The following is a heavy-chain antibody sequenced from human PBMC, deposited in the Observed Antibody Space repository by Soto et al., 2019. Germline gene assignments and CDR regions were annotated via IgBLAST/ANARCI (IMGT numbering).Heavy chain of an antibody. CDR2: INPNGGST. CDR3: GREQGARPGGGGTEPLDI. Sequence: QVQLVQSGAEVKKPGASVKISCEASGYSFTSQYVHWVRQAPGQGLEWMGIINPNGGSTTYAQKFPGKVTLTKGTSRSSVFTGASGQDSEDKGVYYGGREQGARPGGGGTEPLDIWGQRTMVTVAS. V-gene: IGHV1-46*03. J-gene: IGHJ3*02. CDR1: GYSFTSQY. D-gene: IGHD3-16*01.